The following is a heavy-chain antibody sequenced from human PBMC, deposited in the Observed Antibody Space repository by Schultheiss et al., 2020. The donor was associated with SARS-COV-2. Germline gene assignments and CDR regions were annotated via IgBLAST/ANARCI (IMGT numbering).Heavy chain of an antibody. Sequence: GGSLRLSCAASGFTFSSYGMHWVRQAPGKGLEWVAVIWYDGSKKYYADSVKGRFTISRDKSRNTLYLQMNSLRGDDTAVYHCARTATIFGVVTHYTMDVWGQGTAVTVSS. CDR2: IWYDGSKK. CDR3: ARTATIFGVVTHYTMDV. J-gene: IGHJ6*02. CDR1: GFTFSSYG. D-gene: IGHD3-3*01. V-gene: IGHV3-33*01.